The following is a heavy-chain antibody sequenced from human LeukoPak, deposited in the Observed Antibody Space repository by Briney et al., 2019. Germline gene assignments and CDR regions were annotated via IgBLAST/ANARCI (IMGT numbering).Heavy chain of an antibody. CDR3: ARRYSNGLYPDFDY. Sequence: ASVKVSCKASGYTFTGYYMHWVRQAPGQGLEWMGWINPNSGGTNYAQKFQGRVTMTRDTSISTAYMELSRLRSEDTAVYYCARRYSNGLYPDFDYWGQGTLVTVSS. V-gene: IGHV1-2*02. J-gene: IGHJ4*02. CDR2: INPNSGGT. CDR1: GYTFTGYY. D-gene: IGHD6-19*01.